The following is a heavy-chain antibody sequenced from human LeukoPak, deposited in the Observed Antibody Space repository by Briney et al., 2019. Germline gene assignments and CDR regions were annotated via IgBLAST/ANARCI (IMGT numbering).Heavy chain of an antibody. V-gene: IGHV3-23*01. Sequence: GGSLRLSCAVSGITLSNYGMSWVRQAPGKGLEWVAGISGSGGRTDYADSVKGRFTISRDNSKNTLYLQMNSLRAEDTAVYFCAKRGVVIRVILVGFHKEAYYFDSWGQGALVTVPS. CDR2: ISGSGGRT. D-gene: IGHD3-22*01. CDR3: AKRGVVIRVILVGFHKEAYYFDS. CDR1: GITLSNYG. J-gene: IGHJ4*02.